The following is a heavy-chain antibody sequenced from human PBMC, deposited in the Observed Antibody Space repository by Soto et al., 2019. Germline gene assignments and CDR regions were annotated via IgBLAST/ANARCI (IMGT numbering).Heavy chain of an antibody. V-gene: IGHV1-69*02. J-gene: IGHJ4*02. Sequence: QVQLVQSGAEVKKPGSSVKVSCKASGGSFSSYTFSWVRQAPGQGLEWMGRIIPTLHIANYAQKFQGRVTITAGESTGTDYMELSSLRSDDTAVYYFARHKWMATVLDYWGQGTLVTVSS. CDR1: GGSFSSYT. CDR2: IIPTLHIA. CDR3: ARHKWMATVLDY. D-gene: IGHD5-12*01.